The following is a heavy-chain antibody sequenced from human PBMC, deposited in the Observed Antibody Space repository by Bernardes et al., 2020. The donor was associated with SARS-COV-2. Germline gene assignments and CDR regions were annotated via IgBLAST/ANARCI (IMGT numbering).Heavy chain of an antibody. CDR1: GDSVSSNSAA. CDR2: TYYRSKWYN. J-gene: IGHJ3*02. D-gene: IGHD5-12*01. V-gene: IGHV6-1*01. CDR3: GRGLKRDGYNSGAFDI. Sequence: SQTLSLTCAISGDSVSSNSAAWNWIRQSPSRGLEWLGRTYYRSKWYNDYAVSVKSRITINPDTSKNQFSLQLNSVTAADTAVYFCGRGLKRDGYNSGAFDIWGQGTRVTVSS.